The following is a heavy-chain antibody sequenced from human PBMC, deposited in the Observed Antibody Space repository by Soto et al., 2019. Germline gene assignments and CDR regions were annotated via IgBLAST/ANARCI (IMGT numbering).Heavy chain of an antibody. D-gene: IGHD3-3*01. Sequence: SETLSLTCAVSGGSISSSNWWSWVRHPPWKGLEWIGEIYHSGSTNYNPSLKSRVTISVDKSKNQFSLKLSSVTAADTAVYYCARTMRITIFGVVIIQYFDYWGQGTMVTVSS. CDR1: GGSISSSNW. CDR3: ARTMRITIFGVVIIQYFDY. V-gene: IGHV4-4*02. CDR2: IYHSGST. J-gene: IGHJ4*02.